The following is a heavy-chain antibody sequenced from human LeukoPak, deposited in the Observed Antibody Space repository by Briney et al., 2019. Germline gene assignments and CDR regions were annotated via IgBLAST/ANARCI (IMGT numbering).Heavy chain of an antibody. J-gene: IGHJ5*02. D-gene: IGHD3-10*01. CDR1: GFTFSSYA. V-gene: IGHV3-23*01. Sequence: PWGSLTLSCAASGFTFSSYAMSWVRQAPGKGLEWVSAISGSGGSTYYAYSVKGRFTISRDNSKNALYLQMNSLRAEDTAVYYCAKDVDYYGSGSSSNWFDPWGQGTLVTVSS. CDR3: AKDVDYYGSGSSSNWFDP. CDR2: ISGSGGST.